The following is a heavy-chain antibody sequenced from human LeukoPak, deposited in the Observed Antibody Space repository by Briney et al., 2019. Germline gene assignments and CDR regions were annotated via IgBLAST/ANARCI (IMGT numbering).Heavy chain of an antibody. V-gene: IGHV3-74*01. CDR3: ARGYDFWSGLRPAGY. J-gene: IGHJ4*02. CDR1: GFTFISYW. D-gene: IGHD3-3*01. CDR2: INSDGSST. Sequence: GGSLRLSCAVSGFTFISYWMHWVRQAPGKGLVWVSRINSDGSSTSYADSVKGRFTISRDNAKNTLYLQMNSLRAEDTAVYYCARGYDFWSGLRPAGYWGQGTLVTVSS.